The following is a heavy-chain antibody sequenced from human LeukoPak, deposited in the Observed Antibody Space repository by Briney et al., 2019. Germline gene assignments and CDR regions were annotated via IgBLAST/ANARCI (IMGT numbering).Heavy chain of an antibody. CDR1: GFTFSGSA. D-gene: IGHD1-26*01. CDR3: TRHGSYSGSYDDY. V-gene: IGHV3-73*01. Sequence: PGGSLKLSCAASGFTFSGSAMHWARQAYGKGLEWVGRIRSKANSYATAYAASVKGRFTISRDDSKNTAYLQMNSLKTEDTAVYYCTRHGSYSGSYDDYWGQGTLVTVSS. CDR2: IRSKANSYAT. J-gene: IGHJ4*02.